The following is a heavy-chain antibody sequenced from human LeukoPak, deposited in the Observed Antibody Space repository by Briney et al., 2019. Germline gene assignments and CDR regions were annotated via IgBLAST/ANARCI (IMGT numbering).Heavy chain of an antibody. CDR1: GFTFSAYW. Sequence: TGGSLRLSCTTSGFTFSAYWMHWVRQAPGKGPVWVSGISASANSTYYADSVKGRFIISRDNSKNTLYLQMNSLRVDGMAVYYCARGPSCTSTSCYVIGALDIWGLGTTVTVSS. CDR2: ISASANST. V-gene: IGHV3-23*01. CDR3: ARGPSCTSTSCYVIGALDI. J-gene: IGHJ3*02. D-gene: IGHD2-2*01.